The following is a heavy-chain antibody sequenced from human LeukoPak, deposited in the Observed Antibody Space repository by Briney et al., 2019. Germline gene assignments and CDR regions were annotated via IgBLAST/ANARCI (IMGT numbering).Heavy chain of an antibody. CDR3: AKVAKYYYGSETYYFFEH. D-gene: IGHD3-10*01. CDR1: GFTFSSYW. V-gene: IGHV3-7*01. J-gene: IGHJ4*02. CDR2: IKQDGTEK. Sequence: GGSLRLSCAASGFTFSSYWISWVRRAPGRALEWVANIKQDGTEKYYVDSVKGRFTISRDNAKNSLYLQMNSLRVEDTAVYYCAKVAKYYYGSETYYFFEHWGQGTPVTASS.